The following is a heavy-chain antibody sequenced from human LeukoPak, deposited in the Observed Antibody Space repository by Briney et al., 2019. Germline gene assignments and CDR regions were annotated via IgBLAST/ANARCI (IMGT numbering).Heavy chain of an antibody. Sequence: KPSETLSLTCTVTGGSISSYYWSWIRQPPGKGLEWIGYISYIGPTNYNPSLKSQVTISVAPSKPPFSLTLRSVTAPHTAVYYCARHRGNYFHYCGQGTLVTLSS. CDR2: ISYIGPT. CDR3: ARHRGNYFHY. V-gene: IGHV4-59*01. J-gene: IGHJ4*02. D-gene: IGHD6-13*01. CDR1: GGSISSYY.